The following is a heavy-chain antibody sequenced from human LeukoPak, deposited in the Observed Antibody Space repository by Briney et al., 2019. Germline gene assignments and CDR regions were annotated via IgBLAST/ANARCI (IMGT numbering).Heavy chain of an antibody. CDR1: GFTFGSYS. V-gene: IGHV3-21*01. CDR2: ISSSGSYI. Sequence: GSLRLSCAASGFTFGSYSINWVRQAPGKGLEWVSSISSSGSYIYYADSVKGRFTISRDNAKNSLYLQMNSLRAEDTAVYYCAREAYNWNLFDYWGQGTLVTVSS. J-gene: IGHJ4*02. D-gene: IGHD1-20*01. CDR3: AREAYNWNLFDY.